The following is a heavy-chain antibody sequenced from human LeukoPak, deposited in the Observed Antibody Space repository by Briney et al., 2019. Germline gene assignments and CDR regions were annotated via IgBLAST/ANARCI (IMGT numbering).Heavy chain of an antibody. CDR2: IYTSGST. CDR1: GGSISSCSYY. J-gene: IGHJ3*02. D-gene: IGHD3-22*01. V-gene: IGHV4-61*02. Sequence: PSETLSLTCTVSGGSISSCSYYWSWIRQPAGKGLEWIGRIYTSGSTNYNPSLKSRVTISVDTSKNQFSLKLSSVTAADTAVYYCARVYYYDSSGYTPGLPGAFDIWGQGTMVTVSS. CDR3: ARVYYYDSSGYTPGLPGAFDI.